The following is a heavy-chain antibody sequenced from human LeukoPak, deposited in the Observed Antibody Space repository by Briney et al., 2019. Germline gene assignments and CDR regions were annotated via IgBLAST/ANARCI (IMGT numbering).Heavy chain of an antibody. J-gene: IGHJ4*02. CDR1: GGSISSGGYY. CDR3: ARASGRGYSYGYFDY. CDR2: TYYSGST. Sequence: KSSETLSLTCTVSGGSISSGGYYWSWIRQHPGKGLEWIGYTYYSGSTYYNPSLKSRVTISVDTSKNQFSLKLSSVTAADTAVYYCARASGRGYSYGYFDYWGQGTLVTVSS. D-gene: IGHD5-18*01. V-gene: IGHV4-31*03.